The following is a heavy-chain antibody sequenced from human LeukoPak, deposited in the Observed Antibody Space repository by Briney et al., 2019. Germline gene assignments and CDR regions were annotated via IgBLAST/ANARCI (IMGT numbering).Heavy chain of an antibody. V-gene: IGHV3-7*03. J-gene: IGHJ1*01. Sequence: GGSLRLSCAASGFTFSSYWMSWVRQAPGKGLEWVANIKQDGSEEYYVDSVKGRFTISRDNAKNSLYLQMNSLRAEDTAVYYCASRIAAAGAEYFQHWGEGTLVTVSS. CDR1: GFTFSSYW. D-gene: IGHD6-13*01. CDR3: ASRIAAAGAEYFQH. CDR2: IKQDGSEE.